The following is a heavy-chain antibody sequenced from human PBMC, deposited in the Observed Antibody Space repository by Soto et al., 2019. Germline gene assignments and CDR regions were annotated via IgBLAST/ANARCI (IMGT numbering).Heavy chain of an antibody. J-gene: IGHJ5*02. CDR2: IYYSGST. D-gene: IGHD2-15*01. CDR1: GGSISSSSYY. Sequence: QLQLQESGPGLVKPSETLSLTCTVSGGSISSSSYYWGWIRQPPGKGLEWIGSIYYSGSTYYNPSLKSRVTISVDTSKNQFSLKLSSVTAADTAVYYCARHPLLVVAARALPLLRFDPWGQGTLVTVSS. CDR3: ARHPLLVVAARALPLLRFDP. V-gene: IGHV4-39*01.